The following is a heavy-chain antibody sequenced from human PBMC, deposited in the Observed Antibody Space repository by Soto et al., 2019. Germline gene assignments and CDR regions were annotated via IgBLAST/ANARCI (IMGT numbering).Heavy chain of an antibody. D-gene: IGHD5-18*01. Sequence: PSETLSLTCTVSGGSISSYYWSWIRQPPGKGLEWIGYIYYSGSTNYNPSLKSRVTISVDTSKNQFSLKLSSVTAADTAVYYCARDNGYSYGYYPPFDYWGQGTLVTVSS. CDR2: IYYSGST. V-gene: IGHV4-59*01. CDR3: ARDNGYSYGYYPPFDY. CDR1: GGSISSYY. J-gene: IGHJ4*02.